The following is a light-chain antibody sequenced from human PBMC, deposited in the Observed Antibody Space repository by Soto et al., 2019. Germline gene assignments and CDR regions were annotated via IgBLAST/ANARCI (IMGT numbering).Light chain of an antibody. Sequence: EIVLTQSPATLSLSPGERATLSCRASESVSSYLAWYQQKPGQVPRLLIYDASNRATGIPARFSGSGYGTDFTLTITSLEPEDFAVYYCQQRSRTFGGGTRVEL. J-gene: IGKJ4*01. V-gene: IGKV3-11*01. CDR3: QQRSRT. CDR2: DAS. CDR1: ESVSSY.